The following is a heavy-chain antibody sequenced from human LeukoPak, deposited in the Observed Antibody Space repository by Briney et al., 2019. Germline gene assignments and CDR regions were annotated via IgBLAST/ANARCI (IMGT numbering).Heavy chain of an antibody. J-gene: IGHJ4*02. CDR2: IIPIFGTA. CDR1: GGTFSSYA. Sequence: SSMKVSCKASGGTFSSYAISWVRHAPGQGLEWMGGIIPIFGTANYAQKFQGRVTISTDESTSTAYMELSSLRSEDTAVYYCARSGGSHHKIYSSSWLIDSWGQGTLVTVSS. CDR3: ARSGGSHHKIYSSSWLIDS. D-gene: IGHD6-13*01. V-gene: IGHV1-69*05.